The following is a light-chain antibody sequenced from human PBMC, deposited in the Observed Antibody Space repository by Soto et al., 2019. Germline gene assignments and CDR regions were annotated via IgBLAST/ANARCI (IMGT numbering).Light chain of an antibody. Sequence: EIRVTQTPATLSASVGDRVTITCRASQSISSWLAWYQQKPGKAPKLLIYKASSLESGVPSRFSGSGSGTEFTLTISSLQPDDFATYYCQQYNIYSWTFGQGTNV. V-gene: IGKV1-5*03. CDR2: KAS. CDR3: QQYNIYSWT. J-gene: IGKJ1*01. CDR1: QSISSW.